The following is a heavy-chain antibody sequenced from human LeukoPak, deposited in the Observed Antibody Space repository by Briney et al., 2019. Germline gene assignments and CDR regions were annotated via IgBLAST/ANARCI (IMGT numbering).Heavy chain of an antibody. D-gene: IGHD3-3*01. J-gene: IGHJ4*02. CDR1: GYTFTSYY. CDR2: INPSGGST. V-gene: IGHV1-46*01. Sequence: GASVKVSCKASGYTFTSYYMHWVRQAPGQGLEWMGIINPSGGSTSYAQKFQGRVTMTRDTSTSTVYMELSSLRSEDTAVHYCARAPSATTIFGVVTTDYWGQGTLVTVSS. CDR3: ARAPSATTIFGVVTTDY.